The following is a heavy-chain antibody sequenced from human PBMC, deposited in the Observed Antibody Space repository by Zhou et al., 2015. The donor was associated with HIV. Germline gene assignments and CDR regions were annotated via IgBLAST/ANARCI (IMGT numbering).Heavy chain of an antibody. CDR2: IIPMFGTA. J-gene: IGHJ4*02. V-gene: IGHV1-69*01. Sequence: QLQLVQSGAEVKKPGSSVRVSCKTSGGTFSSYTINWVRQAPGQGLEWMGGIIPMFGTANYAQKFQGRVTITADESTSTAYMELSSLRSEDTAVYYCARVDGRYFDWPLSRWGQGTLVTVSS. CDR3: ARVDGRYFDWPLSR. D-gene: IGHD3-9*01. CDR1: GGTFSSYT.